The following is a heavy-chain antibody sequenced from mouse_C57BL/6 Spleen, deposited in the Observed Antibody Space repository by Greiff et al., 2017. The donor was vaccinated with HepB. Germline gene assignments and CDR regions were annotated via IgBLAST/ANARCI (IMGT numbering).Heavy chain of an antibody. CDR3: AREGGVTDAMDY. Sequence: EVQLQQSGPELVKPGASVKISCKASGYTFTDYYMNWVKQSHGKSLEWIGDINPNNGGTSYNQKFKGKATLTVDKSSSTAYMELRSLTSEDSAVYYCAREGGVTDAMDYWGQGTSVTVSS. D-gene: IGHD2-3*01. V-gene: IGHV1-26*01. J-gene: IGHJ4*01. CDR2: INPNNGGT. CDR1: GYTFTDYY.